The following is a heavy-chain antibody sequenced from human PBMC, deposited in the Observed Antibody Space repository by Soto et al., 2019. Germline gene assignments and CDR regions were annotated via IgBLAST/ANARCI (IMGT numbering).Heavy chain of an antibody. CDR3: ASMGDVSYYYYGMDV. J-gene: IGHJ6*02. CDR2: INGYNGNT. Sequence: QVELVQSGAEVKKPGASVKVSCKASGYTFSSSGISWMRQAPGQGLEWMGWINGYNGNTNYTQKMQGRITMTTDTPTCTAYMELRSLRCDDTAVYYCASMGDVSYYYYGMDVWGQGTTVIVSS. V-gene: IGHV1-18*01. D-gene: IGHD3-16*01. CDR1: GYTFSSSG.